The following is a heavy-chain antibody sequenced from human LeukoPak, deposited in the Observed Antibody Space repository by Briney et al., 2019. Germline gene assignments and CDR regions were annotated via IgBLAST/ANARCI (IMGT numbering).Heavy chain of an antibody. CDR1: GGSISRYS. V-gene: IGHV4-59*12. Sequence: SETLSLTCTVSGGSISRYSWSWIRQPPGKGLEWIGNIYYTGSTNYNPSLKSRVTISVDTSKNQSSLKLSSVTAADTAVYYCARGSYGGNHYFDYWGQGTLVTVSS. D-gene: IGHD4-23*01. J-gene: IGHJ4*02. CDR2: IYYTGST. CDR3: ARGSYGGNHYFDY.